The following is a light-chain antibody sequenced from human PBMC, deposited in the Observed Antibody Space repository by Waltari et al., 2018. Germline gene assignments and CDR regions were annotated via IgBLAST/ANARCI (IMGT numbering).Light chain of an antibody. Sequence: EIQLTQSPSSVSASVGDRVTITFRASQGISSWLAWYQQKPGKGPNLLIFGASTLQTGVPSRFSGSGSGTDFTLTISGLHPEDSATYFCQQGNSFPPTFGQGTRVEIK. CDR2: GAS. CDR1: QGISSW. CDR3: QQGNSFPPT. J-gene: IGKJ1*01. V-gene: IGKV1-12*01.